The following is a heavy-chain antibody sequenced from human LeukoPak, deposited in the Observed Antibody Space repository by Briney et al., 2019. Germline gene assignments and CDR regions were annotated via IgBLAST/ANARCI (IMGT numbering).Heavy chain of an antibody. Sequence: ASVKVSCKVSGYTFTDYYMHWVQQAPGKGLEWMGLVDPEDGETIYAEKFQGRVTITADTSTDTAYTELSSLRSEDTAVYYCATARIMITFGGAAPRQDNDYWGQGTLVTVSS. CDR3: ATARIMITFGGAAPRQDNDY. J-gene: IGHJ4*02. D-gene: IGHD3-16*01. CDR2: VDPEDGET. CDR1: GYTFTDYY. V-gene: IGHV1-69-2*01.